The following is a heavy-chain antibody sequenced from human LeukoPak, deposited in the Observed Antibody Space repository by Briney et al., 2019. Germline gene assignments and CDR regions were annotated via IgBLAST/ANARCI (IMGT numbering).Heavy chain of an antibody. CDR2: IWYDGSNK. CDR3: ARDRRSYDSSGPKSY. J-gene: IGHJ4*02. V-gene: IGHV3-33*01. D-gene: IGHD3-22*01. CDR1: GFTFSSYG. Sequence: SGGSLRPSCAASGFTFSSYGMHWVRQAPGKGLEWVAVIWYDGSNKYYADSVKGRFTISRDNSKNTLYLQMNSLRAEDTAVYYCARDRRSYDSSGPKSYWGQGTLVTVSS.